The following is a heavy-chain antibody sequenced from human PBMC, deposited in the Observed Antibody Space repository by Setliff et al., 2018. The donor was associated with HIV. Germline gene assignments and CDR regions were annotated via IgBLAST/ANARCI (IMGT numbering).Heavy chain of an antibody. J-gene: IGHJ6*03. D-gene: IGHD5-18*01. V-gene: IGHV1-3*01. CDR3: ARDGGDTAMVSYYYYYYMDV. CDR2: INAGNGNT. CDR1: GYTFTSYA. Sequence: ASVKVSCKASGYTFTSYAMHWVRQAPGQRLEWMGWINAGNGNTKYSQKFQGRVTITRDTSASTAYMELSSLRSEDTAVYYCARDGGDTAMVSYYYYYYMDVWGKGTTVTVS.